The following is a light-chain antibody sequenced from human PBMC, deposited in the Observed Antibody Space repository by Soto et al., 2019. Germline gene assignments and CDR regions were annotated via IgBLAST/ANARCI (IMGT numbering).Light chain of an antibody. Sequence: QSALTQPASVSGSPGRSITISCTGTSSDVGGYNYVCWYQQHPGKAPKLMIYDVSNRPSGVSNRFSGSKSGNTASLTISGLQAEDEADYYCSSYTSSSRVFGGGTQLTVL. V-gene: IGLV2-14*01. CDR2: DVS. CDR3: SSYTSSSRV. CDR1: SSDVGGYNY. J-gene: IGLJ2*01.